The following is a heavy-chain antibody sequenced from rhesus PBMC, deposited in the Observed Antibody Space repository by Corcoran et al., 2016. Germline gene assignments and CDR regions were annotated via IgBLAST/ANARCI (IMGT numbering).Heavy chain of an antibody. D-gene: IGHD2-21*01. CDR1: GYIFTSYV. V-gene: IGHV1-70*01. Sequence: QEQLVQSGAEVKKPGASVKVSCKASGYIFTSYVISWLRQEPGQGFEWMGGIHPGYGSTSYAQKCQGRGTITADMSTSTVYMELSSLRSEDMAVYYCAADRNTYIDYWGQGVLVTVSS. J-gene: IGHJ4*01. CDR2: IHPGYGST. CDR3: AADRNTYIDY.